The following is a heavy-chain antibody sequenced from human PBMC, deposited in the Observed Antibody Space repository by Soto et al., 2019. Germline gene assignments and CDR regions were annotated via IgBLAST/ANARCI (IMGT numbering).Heavy chain of an antibody. CDR3: AKSQEIGTHFFDS. Sequence: GGSLRLSCEAPGFTFSGCDMHWVRQPTGKGLEWVSSIGTAGDTYYAVSVKGRFTISRDNAKNSLSLQMNSLRAGDMAVYFCAKSQEIGTHFFDSWGQGTQVTVSS. CDR2: IGTAGDT. D-gene: IGHD6-13*01. J-gene: IGHJ4*02. V-gene: IGHV3-13*01. CDR1: GFTFSGCD.